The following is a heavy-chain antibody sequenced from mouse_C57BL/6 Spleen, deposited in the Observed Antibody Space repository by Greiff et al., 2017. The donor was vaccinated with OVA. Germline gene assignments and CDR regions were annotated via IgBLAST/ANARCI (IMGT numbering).Heavy chain of an antibody. Sequence: QVQLQQPGAELVRPGSSVKLSCKASGYTFTSYWMHWVKQRPIQGLEWIGNIDPSDSETHYNQKFKDKATLTVDKSSSTAYMQLSSLTSEDSAVYYCAREEATTESPDYYAMDYWGQGTSVTVSS. CDR2: IDPSDSET. D-gene: IGHD1-1*01. CDR1: GYTFTSYW. J-gene: IGHJ4*01. V-gene: IGHV1-52*01. CDR3: AREEATTESPDYYAMDY.